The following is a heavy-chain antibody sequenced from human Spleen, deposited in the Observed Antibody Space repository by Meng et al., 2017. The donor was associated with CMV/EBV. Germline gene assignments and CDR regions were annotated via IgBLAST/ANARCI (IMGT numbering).Heavy chain of an antibody. D-gene: IGHD1-14*01. CDR1: GYTCTSYG. CDR2: ISAYNGNT. Sequence: QGQWVRLGAGGKKPGASVRVSCKASGYTCTSYGTSWVRQAPGQGLEWMGWISAYNGNTNYAQKLQGRVTMTTDTSTSTAYMELRSLRSDDTAVYYCARDERRNLVLERNLFDYWGQGTLVTVSS. J-gene: IGHJ4*02. CDR3: ARDERRNLVLERNLFDY. V-gene: IGHV1-18*01.